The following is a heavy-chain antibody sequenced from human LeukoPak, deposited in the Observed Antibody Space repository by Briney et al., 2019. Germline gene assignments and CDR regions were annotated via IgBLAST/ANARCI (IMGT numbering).Heavy chain of an antibody. J-gene: IGHJ5*02. CDR1: GGSISSSSYY. CDR3: ARDGNIVVVPAANNWFDP. D-gene: IGHD2-2*01. CDR2: IYYSGST. V-gene: IGHV4-39*07. Sequence: SETLSLTCTVSGGSISSSSYYWGWIRQPPGKGLEWNGSIYYSGSTYYNPSLKSRVTISVDTSKNQFSLKLSSVTAADTAVYYCARDGNIVVVPAANNWFDPWGQGTLVTVSS.